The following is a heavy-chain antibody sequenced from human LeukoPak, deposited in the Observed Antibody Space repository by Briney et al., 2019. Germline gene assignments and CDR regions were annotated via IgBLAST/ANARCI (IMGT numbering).Heavy chain of an antibody. CDR3: ARANGDYYDSRDHFDN. V-gene: IGHV3-11*01. J-gene: IGHJ4*02. Sequence: GGSLRLSCAASGFTLSDYYMGWIRQAPGRGLEWVSCLTTIDDNIHYADSVKGRFTSSRDNAKNSLYLQMDSLRVDDTAVYYCARANGDYYDSRDHFDNWGQGTLVTVSS. D-gene: IGHD3-22*01. CDR1: GFTLSDYY. CDR2: LTTIDDNI.